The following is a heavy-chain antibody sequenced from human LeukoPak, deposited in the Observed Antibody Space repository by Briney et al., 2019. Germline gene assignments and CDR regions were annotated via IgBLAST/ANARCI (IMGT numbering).Heavy chain of an antibody. CDR1: GGSISSYY. D-gene: IGHD3-10*01. J-gene: IGHJ5*02. Sequence: SETLSLTCTVSGGSISSYYWSWIRQPPGKGLEWIGYIYYSGSTNYNPSLKSRVTIPVDTSKNQFSLKLSSVTAADTAVYYCASLMRGWSGGVSGWFDPWGQGTLVTVSS. V-gene: IGHV4-59*01. CDR3: ASLMRGWSGGVSGWFDP. CDR2: IYYSGST.